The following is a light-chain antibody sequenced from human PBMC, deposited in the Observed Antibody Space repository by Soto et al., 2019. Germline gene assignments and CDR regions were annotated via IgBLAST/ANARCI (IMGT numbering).Light chain of an antibody. CDR3: CSYAGSSTLV. V-gene: IGLV2-23*01. J-gene: IGLJ2*01. Sequence: QSALTHPASVSGCPGQSITISCTGTSSDVGSYKFVSWYQQHPVKAPKLMIYEGSKRPSGVSNRFSGSKSGNTASLTISGLQAEDEADYYCCSYAGSSTLVFGGGTKVTVL. CDR2: EGS. CDR1: SSDVGSYKF.